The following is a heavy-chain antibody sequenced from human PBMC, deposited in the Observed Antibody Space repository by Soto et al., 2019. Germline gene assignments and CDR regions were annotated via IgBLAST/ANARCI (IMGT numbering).Heavy chain of an antibody. CDR3: TRASSLDFDF. CDR2: IRRNAYGGTT. D-gene: IGHD3-16*01. J-gene: IGHJ4*02. CDR1: GFTFGDYA. Sequence: HPGGSLRLSCTTSGFTFGDYALSWVRQAPGKGLEWVGFIRRNAYGGTTDYAASVKGRFTTSRDDSKSIAYLQMNSLRTEDTALYYCTRASSLDFDFWGQGTLVTSPQ. V-gene: IGHV3-49*04.